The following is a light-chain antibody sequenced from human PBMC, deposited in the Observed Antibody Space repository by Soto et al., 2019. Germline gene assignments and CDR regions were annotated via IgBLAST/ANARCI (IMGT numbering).Light chain of an antibody. CDR1: QNIISS. J-gene: IGKJ2*01. CDR3: QQTYSTSYT. Sequence: DIQMTQSPSSLSASVGDRVTITCRASQNIISSLHLYQQKPGKAPKLLIYAASSLQRGVPSRSSGSGSGTTFTLTISSLQPEDFATYYCQQTYSTSYTLGQGTKVDIK. V-gene: IGKV1-39*01. CDR2: AAS.